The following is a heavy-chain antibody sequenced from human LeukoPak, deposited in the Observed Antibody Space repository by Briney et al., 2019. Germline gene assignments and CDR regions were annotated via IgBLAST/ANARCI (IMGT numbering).Heavy chain of an antibody. D-gene: IGHD3-22*01. CDR3: AKDTPYYYDSSGYYTY. J-gene: IGHJ4*02. V-gene: IGHV3-7*01. CDR1: GFTFSSYW. CDR2: IKQDGSEK. Sequence: GGSLRLSCAASGFTFSSYWMSWVRQAPGKGLEWVANIKQDGSEKYYADSVKGRFTISRDNSKNTLYLQMNSLRAEDTAVYYCAKDTPYYYDSSGYYTYWGQGTLVTVSS.